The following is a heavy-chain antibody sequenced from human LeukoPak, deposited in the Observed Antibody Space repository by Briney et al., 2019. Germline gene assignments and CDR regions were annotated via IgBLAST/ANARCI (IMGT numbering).Heavy chain of an antibody. CDR3: ARGSYYYDSSGYLDY. CDR2: VTGSGSVTSST. CDR1: GFTFSSFA. D-gene: IGHD3-22*01. Sequence: GGSLRLSCAASGFTFSSFAMSWVRQAPGKGLEWVSSVTGSGSVTSSTYYADCVKCRFTISRDNSKNTLYLQMNSLRAEDTAVYYCARGSYYYDSSGYLDYWGQGTLVTVSS. J-gene: IGHJ4*02. V-gene: IGHV3-23*01.